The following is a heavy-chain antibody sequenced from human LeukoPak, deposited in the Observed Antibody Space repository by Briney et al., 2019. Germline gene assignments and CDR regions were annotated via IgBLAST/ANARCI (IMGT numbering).Heavy chain of an antibody. CDR2: ISYDGSNK. D-gene: IGHD3-10*01. V-gene: IGHV3-30*04. J-gene: IGHJ4*02. CDR1: GFTFSTYA. Sequence: PGGSLRLSCAASGFTFSTYAMHWVRQAPGKGLEWVAVISYDGSNKYYADSVKGRFTISRDNSKNTLYLQMNSLRAEDTAVYYCARGGYGSGIRFDYWGQGTLVTVSS. CDR3: ARGGYGSGIRFDY.